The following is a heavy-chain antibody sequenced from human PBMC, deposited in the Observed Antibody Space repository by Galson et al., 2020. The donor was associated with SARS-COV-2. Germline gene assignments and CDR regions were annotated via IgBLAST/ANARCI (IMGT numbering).Heavy chain of an antibody. CDR1: GFTFSGYA. CDR2: ITGSGADT. Sequence: GESLKISCAASGFTFSGYAMNWVRQAPGKGLEWVSGITGSGADTYYADSVKGRFSISRDNSKNTLYLQMNSLRAEDTALYYCAKRDYYDSSGFAPLLDYWGQGALVTVSS. V-gene: IGHV3-23*01. J-gene: IGHJ4*02. CDR3: AKRDYYDSSGFAPLLDY. D-gene: IGHD3-22*01.